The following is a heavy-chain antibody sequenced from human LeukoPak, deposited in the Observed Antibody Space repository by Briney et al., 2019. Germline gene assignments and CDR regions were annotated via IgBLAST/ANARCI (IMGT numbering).Heavy chain of an antibody. CDR3: ARAHYSGYKLLDY. Sequence: PGGSLRLSCAASGFTFSSYAMSWVRQAPGKGLEWVSAISGSGGSTYYADSVKGRFTISRDNSKNTLYLQMNSLRAEDTAVYYCARAHYSGYKLLDYWGQGTLVTVSS. CDR2: ISGSGGST. V-gene: IGHV3-23*01. D-gene: IGHD5-12*01. CDR1: GFTFSSYA. J-gene: IGHJ4*02.